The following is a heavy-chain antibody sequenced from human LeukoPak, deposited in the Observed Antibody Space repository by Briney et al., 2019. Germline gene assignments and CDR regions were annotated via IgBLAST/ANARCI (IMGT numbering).Heavy chain of an antibody. CDR2: IYSGGST. V-gene: IGHV3-66*01. Sequence: GRSLRLSCAASGFIFSSYAIHWVRQAPGKGLEWVSLIYSGGSTYYADSVKGRFTISRDNSKNTLYLQMNSLGAEDTAVYYCARTPPRSGDKYYFDYWGQGTLVTVSS. CDR3: ARTPPRSGDKYYFDY. J-gene: IGHJ4*02. D-gene: IGHD4-17*01. CDR1: GFIFSSYA.